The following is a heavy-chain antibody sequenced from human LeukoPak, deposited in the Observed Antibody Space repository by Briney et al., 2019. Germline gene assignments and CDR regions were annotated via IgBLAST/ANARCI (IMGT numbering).Heavy chain of an antibody. D-gene: IGHD6-6*01. V-gene: IGHV4-30-4*08. J-gene: IGHJ4*02. CDR2: IYYSGST. CDR1: GGSISSGDYY. Sequence: PSQTLSLTCTVSGGSISSGDYYWSWIRQPPGKGLEWIGYIYYSGSTYYNPSLKSRVTISVDTSKNQFSLKLSSVTAADTAVYYCARKEQLADYFDYWGQGTLVTVPS. CDR3: ARKEQLADYFDY.